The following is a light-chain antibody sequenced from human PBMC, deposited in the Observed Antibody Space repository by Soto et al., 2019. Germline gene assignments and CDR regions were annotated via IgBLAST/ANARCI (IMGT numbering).Light chain of an antibody. Sequence: EIVMTQSPATLSVSPGERATLSCRASQSVSSKLAWYQQKPGQPPRLLIYGASTRATGIPARFSGSGSGTESTLTISSLQSEDFAVYYCQQYNNWPPWTFGQGTKVEIK. CDR2: GAS. CDR1: QSVSSK. V-gene: IGKV3-15*01. J-gene: IGKJ1*01. CDR3: QQYNNWPPWT.